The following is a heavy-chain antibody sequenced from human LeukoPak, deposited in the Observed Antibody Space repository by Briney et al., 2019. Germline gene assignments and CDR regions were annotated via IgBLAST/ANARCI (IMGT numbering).Heavy chain of an antibody. CDR1: GGSFSGHY. J-gene: IGHJ5*02. CDR2: INHSGST. CDR3: ASRRYCTNGVCYIP. D-gene: IGHD2-8*01. Sequence: SETLSLTCAVYGGSFSGHYWSWIRQPPGKGLEWIGEINHSGSTNYNPSLKSRVTILVDTSKNQFSLKLSSVTAVDTAVYYCASRRYCTNGVCYIPWGQGTLVTVSS. V-gene: IGHV4-34*01.